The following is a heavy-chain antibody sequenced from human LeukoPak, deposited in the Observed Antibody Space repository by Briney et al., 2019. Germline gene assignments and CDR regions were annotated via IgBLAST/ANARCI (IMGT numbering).Heavy chain of an antibody. V-gene: IGHV1-18*04. CDR3: ARWYCSSTSCYAGAFDM. Sequence: ASVKVSCKASGYTYTNYGISWVRQAPGQGLEWMGWISPYNDYTNYAQKLQGRVTMTTDTSTSTGYMELRSLRSDDTAVYYCARWYCSSTSCYAGAFDMWGQGTMVTVSS. J-gene: IGHJ3*02. CDR1: GYTYTNYG. D-gene: IGHD2-2*01. CDR2: ISPYNDYT.